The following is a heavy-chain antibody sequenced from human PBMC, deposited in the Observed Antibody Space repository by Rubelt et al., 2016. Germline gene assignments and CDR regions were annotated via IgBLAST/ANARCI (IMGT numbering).Heavy chain of an antibody. V-gene: IGHV3-9*01. CDR3: ARDPRYCSSTSCYPARYMDV. D-gene: IGHD2-2*01. J-gene: IGHJ6*03. CDR2: ISWNSGSI. Sequence: WVRQAPGKGLEWVSGISWNSGSIGYADSVKGRFTISRDNAKNSLYLQMNSLRAEDTAGDYCARDPRYCSSTSCYPARYMDVWGKGTTVTVSS.